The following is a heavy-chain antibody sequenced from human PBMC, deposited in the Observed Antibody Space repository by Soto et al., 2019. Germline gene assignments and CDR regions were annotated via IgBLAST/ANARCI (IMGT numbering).Heavy chain of an antibody. D-gene: IGHD1-1*01. CDR3: ARGRYGDY. CDR1: GYAFTTYG. Sequence: QVHLVQSGAEVKKPGASVKVSCKGSGYAFTTYGITWVRQAPGQGLEWMGWISAHNGNTSYAQKLQGRVTVTRDTSTSTAYMELRSLRSDDTVVYYCARGRYGDYWGQGALVTVSS. V-gene: IGHV1-18*01. CDR2: ISAHNGNT. J-gene: IGHJ4*02.